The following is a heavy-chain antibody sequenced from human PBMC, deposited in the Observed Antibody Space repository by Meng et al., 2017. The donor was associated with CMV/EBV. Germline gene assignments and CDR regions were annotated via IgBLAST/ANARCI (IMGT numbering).Heavy chain of an antibody. CDR2: ISSSSSYI. D-gene: IGHD1-26*01. J-gene: IGHJ5*02. Sequence: GGSLRLSCAASGFTFSSYSMNWVRQAPGKGLEWVSSISSSSSYIYYADSVKGRFTISRDNAKNPLYLQMNSLRAEDTAVYYCARDRSGSYLGFDPWGQGTLVTVSS. V-gene: IGHV3-21*01. CDR1: GFTFSSYS. CDR3: ARDRSGSYLGFDP.